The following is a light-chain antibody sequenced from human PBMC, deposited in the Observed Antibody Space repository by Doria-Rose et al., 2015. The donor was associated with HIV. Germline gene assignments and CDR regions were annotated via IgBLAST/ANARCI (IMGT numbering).Light chain of an antibody. CDR1: QDISNY. J-gene: IGKJ2*01. V-gene: IGKV1-33*01. Sequence: TQSPGTLSASVGDRLTITCQASQDISNYLNWYQQKPGKAPKLLIYDASNLERGVPSRFSGSGSGTDFTFTISSLQPEDIATYYCQQYDDLPYTLGQGTNVKIK. CDR2: DAS. CDR3: QQYDDLPYT.